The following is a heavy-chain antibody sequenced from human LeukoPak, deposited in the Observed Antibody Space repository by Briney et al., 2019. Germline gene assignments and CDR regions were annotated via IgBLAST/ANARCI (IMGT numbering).Heavy chain of an antibody. CDR2: FYSSTRT. V-gene: IGHV4-61*09. CDR3: ARCMSELGYGDYAYYYHMDV. J-gene: IGHJ6*04. Sequence: TLSLTCTVSGDSLTSGSRYWSWIRQPAGKGLEWIGHFYSSTRTTYNPSLESRVTISGDTAKNQFSLKLDSVTAADTAVYFCARCMSELGYGDYAYYYHMDVWGKGTTVTVSS. CDR1: GDSLTSGSRY. D-gene: IGHD4-17*01.